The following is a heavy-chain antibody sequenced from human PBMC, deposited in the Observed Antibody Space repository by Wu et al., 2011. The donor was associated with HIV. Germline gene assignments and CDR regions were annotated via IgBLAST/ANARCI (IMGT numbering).Heavy chain of an antibody. CDR3: ARGLLQLSPTVQHRGRLTY. CDR2: IIPIFGTA. Sequence: QVQLVQSGAEVKKPGSSVKVSCKASGGTFSSYAISWVRQAPGQGLEWMGGIIPIFGTANYAQKFQGRVTITADKSTSTAYMELSSLRSEDTAVYYCARGLLQLSPTVQHRGRLTYWGQGTLVTGLL. V-gene: IGHV1-69*14. J-gene: IGHJ4*02. CDR1: GGTFSSYA. D-gene: IGHD5-18*01.